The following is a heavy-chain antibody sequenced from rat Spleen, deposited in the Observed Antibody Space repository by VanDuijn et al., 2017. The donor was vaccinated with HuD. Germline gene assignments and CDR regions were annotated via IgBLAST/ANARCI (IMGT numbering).Heavy chain of an antibody. Sequence: EVQLVESGGGLVQPGRSLKLSCVASGFTFSGYWMYWIRQAPGEGLEWISSISPDGGSTYYPDSVRGRLTISRDNAENTVYLQMNSLRSEDTATYYCARQGLYVIKRHPGYFDYWGQGVMLTVSS. CDR3: ARQGLYVIKRHPGYFDY. D-gene: IGHD1-4*01. CDR2: ISPDGGST. CDR1: GFTFSGYW. V-gene: IGHV5-58*01. J-gene: IGHJ2*01.